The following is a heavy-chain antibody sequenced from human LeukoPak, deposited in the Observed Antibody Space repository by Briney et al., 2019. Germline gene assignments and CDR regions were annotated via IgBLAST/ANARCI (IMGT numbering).Heavy chain of an antibody. V-gene: IGHV3-74*01. Sequence: PGGSLRLSCAASGFTFGSYWMHWVRQAPGKGLVWVSRINSDGSSTSYADSVKGRFTISRDNAKNTLYLQMNSLRAEDTAVYYCAKVDSSGWYFDYWGQGTLVTVSS. CDR1: GFTFGSYW. CDR2: INSDGSST. CDR3: AKVDSSGWYFDY. J-gene: IGHJ4*02. D-gene: IGHD6-19*01.